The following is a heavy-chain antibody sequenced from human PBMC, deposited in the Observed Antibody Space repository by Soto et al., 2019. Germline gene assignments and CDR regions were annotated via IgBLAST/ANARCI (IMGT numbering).Heavy chain of an antibody. CDR1: GFTFSNYS. CDR2: ISSSSSTI. CDR3: ASLSDGY. Sequence: PGGALRLSCAAPGFTFSNYSINWVRQAPGKGLEWVSYISSSSSTIYYADSVKGRFTISRDNAKNSLYLQMNSLRAEDTAVYYCASLSDGYWGQGTLVTVSS. J-gene: IGHJ4*02. D-gene: IGHD3-16*02. V-gene: IGHV3-48*01.